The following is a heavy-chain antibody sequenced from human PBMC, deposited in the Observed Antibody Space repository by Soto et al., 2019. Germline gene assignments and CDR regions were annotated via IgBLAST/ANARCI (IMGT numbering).Heavy chain of an antibody. V-gene: IGHV3-30-3*01. CDR3: ARWAYDSSGYYSY. J-gene: IGHJ4*02. Sequence: QVQLVESGGGVVQPGRSLRLSCAASGFTFSSYAMHWVRQAPGKGLEWVAVISYDGSNKYYADSVKGRFTISRDNSKNPLYLQMNSLRAEDTAVYYCARWAYDSSGYYSYWGQGTLVTVSS. CDR1: GFTFSSYA. CDR2: ISYDGSNK. D-gene: IGHD3-22*01.